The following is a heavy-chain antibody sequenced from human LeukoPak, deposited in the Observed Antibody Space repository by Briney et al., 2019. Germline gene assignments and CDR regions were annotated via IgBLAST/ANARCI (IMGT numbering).Heavy chain of an antibody. CDR1: GCSFSDYC. CDR2: ISSSSSYT. Sequence: PGGSLRLSCAASGCSFSDYCMSWIRQAPLQGLEWVSYISSSSSYTNYAGSVKGRFPISRDNAKNALYLQMNSLRAEDTAVDYCARDRHAVGTGSNDAFDIWGQGTMDTVSS. J-gene: IGHJ3*02. D-gene: IGHD2-21*02. V-gene: IGHV3-11*05. CDR3: ARDRHAVGTGSNDAFDI.